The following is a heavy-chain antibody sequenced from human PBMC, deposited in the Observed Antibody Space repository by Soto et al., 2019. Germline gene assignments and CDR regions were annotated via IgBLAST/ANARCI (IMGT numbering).Heavy chain of an antibody. CDR2: INPSGGST. CDR3: ARAPPLGSSWYDWFDP. V-gene: IGHV1-46*01. J-gene: IGHJ5*02. Sequence: QVQLVQSGAEVKKPWASVKVSCKASGYTFTSYYMHWVRQAPGQGLEWMGIINPSGGSTSYAQKFQGRVTMTRDTSTSTVYMELSSLRSEDTAVYYCARAPPLGSSWYDWFDPWGQGTLVTVSS. D-gene: IGHD6-13*01. CDR1: GYTFTSYY.